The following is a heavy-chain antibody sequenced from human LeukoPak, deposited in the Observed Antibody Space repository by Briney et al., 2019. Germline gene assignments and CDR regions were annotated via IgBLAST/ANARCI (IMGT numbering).Heavy chain of an antibody. D-gene: IGHD3-10*01. CDR3: ARGITMIRGVIITWFDP. V-gene: IGHV1-24*01. Sequence: ASVKVSCKVSGYSLIELSMHWLRQAPGKGLEWMGGFDPEESETVYAQQFQGRVTMTEDTSTGTAYMHLSSLTSEDTAVYYCARGITMIRGVIITWFDPWGKGTTVTVSS. CDR2: FDPEESET. CDR1: GYSLIELS. J-gene: IGHJ6*04.